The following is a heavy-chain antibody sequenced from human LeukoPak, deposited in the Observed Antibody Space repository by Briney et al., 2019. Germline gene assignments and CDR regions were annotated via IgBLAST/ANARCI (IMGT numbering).Heavy chain of an antibody. J-gene: IGHJ2*01. CDR2: INPSGGST. D-gene: IGHD5-24*01. CDR1: GYTLTSYY. V-gene: IGHV1-46*01. CDR3: ARDPASDGYNPDWYFDL. Sequence: GASVKVSCKASGYTLTSYYMHWVRQAPGQGLEWMGIINPSGGSTSYAQKFQGRVTMTRDTSTSTVYMELSSLRSEDTAVYYCARDPASDGYNPDWYFDLWGRGTLVTVSS.